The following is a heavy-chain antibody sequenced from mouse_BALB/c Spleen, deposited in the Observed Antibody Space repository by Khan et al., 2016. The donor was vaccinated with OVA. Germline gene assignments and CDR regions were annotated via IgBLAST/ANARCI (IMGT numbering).Heavy chain of an antibody. J-gene: IGHJ2*01. Sequence: EVELVESGGGLVKPGGSLTLSCAASGFTFSSYAMSWVRHTLELRLEWVASISSGGHTYYPDSAMGGFTISRDNARTILYLQMSSLRSEATAMYYCATVGTKHVKDYSDQGNALTGAS. CDR1: GFTFSSYA. CDR2: ISSGGHT. CDR3: ATVGTKHVKDY. D-gene: IGHD2-3*01. V-gene: IGHV5-6-5*01.